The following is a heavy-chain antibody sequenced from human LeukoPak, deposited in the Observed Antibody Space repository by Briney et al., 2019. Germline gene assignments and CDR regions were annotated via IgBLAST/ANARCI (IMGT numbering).Heavy chain of an antibody. CDR1: GGSFSGYY. V-gene: IGHV4-34*01. J-gene: IGHJ4*02. Sequence: SETLSLTCAVYGGSFSGYYWSWIRQPPGKGLEWIGEINHSGSTNYNPSLKSRVTISVDTSKNQFSLKLSSVTAADTAVYYCARGRSQYYYDSSGLTSHWGQGTLVTVSS. D-gene: IGHD3-22*01. CDR2: INHSGST. CDR3: ARGRSQYYYDSSGLTSH.